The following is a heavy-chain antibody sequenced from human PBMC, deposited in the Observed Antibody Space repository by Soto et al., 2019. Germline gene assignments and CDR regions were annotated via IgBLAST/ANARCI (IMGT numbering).Heavy chain of an antibody. CDR3: AHSPFFGDKLDY. V-gene: IGHV2-5*02. CDR2: IYWDGDK. D-gene: IGHD2-21*01. Sequence: QITLKESGPTLVKPTQTLTLTCTFSGFSLNTGGVGVVWIRQPPGKALEWLAVIYWDGDKRYSPFMKSRLTIXKXTSKNQVVLTMTNMDPVDTATYYCAHSPFFGDKLDYWGQGSLVTVSS. CDR1: GFSLNTGGVG. J-gene: IGHJ4*02.